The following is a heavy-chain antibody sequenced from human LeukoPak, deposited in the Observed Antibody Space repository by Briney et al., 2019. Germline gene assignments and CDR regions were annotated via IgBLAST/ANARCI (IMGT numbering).Heavy chain of an antibody. CDR1: GFTFSSYS. CDR3: ARESAAAGKEDWFDP. D-gene: IGHD6-13*01. J-gene: IGHJ5*02. V-gene: IGHV3-21*01. CDR2: ISRISSYI. Sequence: PGGSLRLSCAASGFTFSSYSMNWVRQAPGKGLEWVSSISRISSYIYYADSVKGRFTISRDNAKNSLYLQMNSLRAEETAVYYCARESAAAGKEDWFDPWGQGTLVTVSS.